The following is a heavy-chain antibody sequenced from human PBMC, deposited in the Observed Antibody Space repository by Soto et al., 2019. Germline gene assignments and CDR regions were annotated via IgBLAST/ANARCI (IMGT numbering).Heavy chain of an antibody. CDR2: VYYSGST. Sequence: QVQLQESGPGLVKPSQTLSLTCTVSGGSISSGDYYWSWIRQPPGKGLEWIGYVYYSGSTYYNPSLKSRVTISVDTSKNQFSLKLSSVTAADTAVYYCARDTSSWYISGRWSLWGQGTLVTVSS. J-gene: IGHJ4*02. CDR3: ARDTSSWYISGRWSL. D-gene: IGHD6-13*01. CDR1: GGSISSGDYY. V-gene: IGHV4-30-4*01.